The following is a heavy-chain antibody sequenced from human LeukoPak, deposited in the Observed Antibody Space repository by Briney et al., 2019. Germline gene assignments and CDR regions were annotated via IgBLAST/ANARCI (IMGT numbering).Heavy chain of an antibody. Sequence: KPGGSLRLSCAASGFTFSNAWMSWVRHAPGKGLEWVGRIKSKTDGGTTDYAAPVKGRFTISKDDSKNTLYLQMNSLKTEDTAVYYCTTGPNYCSSTSCRTGLDYWGQGTLVTVSS. V-gene: IGHV3-15*01. CDR1: GFTFSNAW. CDR3: TTGPNYCSSTSCRTGLDY. D-gene: IGHD2-2*01. CDR2: IKSKTDGGTT. J-gene: IGHJ4*02.